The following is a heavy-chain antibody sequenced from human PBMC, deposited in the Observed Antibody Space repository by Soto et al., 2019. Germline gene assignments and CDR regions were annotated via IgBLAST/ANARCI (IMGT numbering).Heavy chain of an antibody. CDR1: GYTFTSYG. CDR3: ARSSGSAYWFDP. J-gene: IGHJ5*02. V-gene: IGHV1-18*01. CDR2: ISAYNGNT. Sequence: QVQLVQSGAEVKKPGASVKVSCKASGYTFTSYGISWVRQAPGQGLEWMGWISAYNGNTNYAQKLQGRVTMTTDTPTSTAYMELRSLRSDATAVYCCARSSGSAYWFDPWGQGTLVTVSS. D-gene: IGHD6-6*01.